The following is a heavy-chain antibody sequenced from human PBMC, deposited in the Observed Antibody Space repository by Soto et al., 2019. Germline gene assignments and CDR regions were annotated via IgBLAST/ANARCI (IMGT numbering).Heavy chain of an antibody. J-gene: IGHJ5*02. CDR3: SRLKLGSYDWFDT. CDR2: IHPDGSRT. CDR1: GFTFSNYW. V-gene: IGHV3-74*01. D-gene: IGHD3-16*01. Sequence: EVQLVESGGDLVQPGGSLRLSCAASGFTFSNYWMHWVRQAPGKGLMWVSRIHPDGSRTTYADSVKGRVAIARDNARNTFYLQMHSPRAEDAAVYYCSRLKLGSYDWFDTCGQGPLVTVSS.